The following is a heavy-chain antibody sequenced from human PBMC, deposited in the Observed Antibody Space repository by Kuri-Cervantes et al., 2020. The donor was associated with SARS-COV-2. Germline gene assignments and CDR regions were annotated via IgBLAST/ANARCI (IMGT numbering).Heavy chain of an antibody. V-gene: IGHV1-46*01. CDR2: INPSGGST. CDR3: ARDGPPYCSGGSCYSGFDY. CDR1: GYTFTSYY. J-gene: IGHJ4*02. D-gene: IGHD2-15*01. Sequence: ASVKVSCKASGYTFTSYYMHWVRQAPGQGLEWMGIINPSGGSTSYAQKFQGRVTMTRDTSTSTVYMELSSLRSEDTAVYYCARDGPPYCSGGSCYSGFDYWGQGTLVTVSS.